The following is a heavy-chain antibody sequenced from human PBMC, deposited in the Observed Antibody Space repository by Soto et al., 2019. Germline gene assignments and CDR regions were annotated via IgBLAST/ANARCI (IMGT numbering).Heavy chain of an antibody. J-gene: IGHJ6*02. V-gene: IGHV5-51*01. CDR1: GYSFTSYW. D-gene: IGHD6-13*01. CDR2: IYPGDSDT. Sequence: EVQLVQSGAEVKKPGESLKISCKGSGYSFTSYWIGWVRQMPGKGLEWMGIIYPGDSDTRYSPSFQGQVTISADKSISTAYLQWSSLKASDTAMYYCARHALIAAAGDYYYYGMDVWGQGTTVTVSS. CDR3: ARHALIAAAGDYYYYGMDV.